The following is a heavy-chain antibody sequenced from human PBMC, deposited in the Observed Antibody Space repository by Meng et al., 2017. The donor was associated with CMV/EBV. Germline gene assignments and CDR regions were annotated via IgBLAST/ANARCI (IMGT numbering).Heavy chain of an antibody. D-gene: IGHD5-18*01. CDR1: GTNLNTYW. CDR3: ARIDVDTAMVPYYYGMDV. CDR2: IYSGGST. Sequence: GESLKISCAVSGTNLNTYWMHWVRQVPGKGLEWVSVIYSGGSTYYADSVKGRFTISRDNSKNTLYLQMNSLRAEDTAVYYCARIDVDTAMVPYYYGMDVWGQGTTVTVSS. V-gene: IGHV3-66*02. J-gene: IGHJ6*02.